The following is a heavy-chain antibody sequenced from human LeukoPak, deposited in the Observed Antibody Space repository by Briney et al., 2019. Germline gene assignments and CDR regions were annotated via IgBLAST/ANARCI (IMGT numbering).Heavy chain of an antibody. CDR3: ARRRGDGDYRPES. Sequence: ASETLSLTCAVYGGSFSGYYWSWIRQPPGKGLEWIGEINHSGRTNYNPSLKSRVTISVDTSKNQFSLTLTSVTAADTSVYYCARRRGDGDYRPESWGQGTLVTVSS. V-gene: IGHV4-34*01. CDR2: INHSGRT. D-gene: IGHD4-17*01. J-gene: IGHJ5*02. CDR1: GGSFSGYY.